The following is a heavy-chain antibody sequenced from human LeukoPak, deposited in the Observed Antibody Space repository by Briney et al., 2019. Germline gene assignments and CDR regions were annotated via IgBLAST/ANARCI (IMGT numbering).Heavy chain of an antibody. CDR1: GYTFTSYD. V-gene: IGHV1-8*01. CDR2: MNPNSGNT. J-gene: IGHJ4*02. Sequence: ASVKVSCKASGYTFTSYDINWVRQATGQGLEWMGWMNPNSGNTGYAQKFQGRVTMTRNTSISTAYMELSSLRSGDTAVYYCARAARITMVRGVKGYYFDYWGQGTLVTVSS. D-gene: IGHD3-10*01. CDR3: ARAARITMVRGVKGYYFDY.